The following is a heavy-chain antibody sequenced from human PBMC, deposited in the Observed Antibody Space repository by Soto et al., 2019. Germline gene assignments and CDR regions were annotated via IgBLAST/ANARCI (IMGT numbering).Heavy chain of an antibody. Sequence: SETLSLTCTVSGASISYGGFSWSWIRQSPGKGLEWIGYISHLESTYFHPSFKSRLTMSIDRTRNQFSLKLSSVTAADMAVYYCARGGGYDSFDYWGQGVLVTVSS. CDR2: ISHLEST. D-gene: IGHD5-12*01. J-gene: IGHJ4*02. CDR1: GASISYGGFS. V-gene: IGHV4-30-2*06. CDR3: ARGGGYDSFDY.